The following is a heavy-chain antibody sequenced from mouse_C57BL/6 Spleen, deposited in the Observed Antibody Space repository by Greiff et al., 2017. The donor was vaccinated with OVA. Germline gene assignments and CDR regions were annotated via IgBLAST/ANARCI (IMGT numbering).Heavy chain of an antibody. CDR1: GYTFTDYY. J-gene: IGHJ2*01. CDR2: INPYNGGT. CDR3: ARAGVYSDY. V-gene: IGHV1-19*01. Sequence: EVQLQESGPVLVKPGASVKMSCKASGYTFTDYYMNWVKQSHGKSLEWIGVINPYNGGTSYNQKFKGKATLTVDKSSSTAYMELNSLTSEDSAVYYCARAGVYSDYWGQGTTLTVSS.